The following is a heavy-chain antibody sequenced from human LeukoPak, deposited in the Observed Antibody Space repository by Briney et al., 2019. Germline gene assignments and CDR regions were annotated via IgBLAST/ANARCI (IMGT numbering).Heavy chain of an antibody. CDR2: IYYSGST. CDR1: GGPISSGDYY. D-gene: IGHD3-10*01. Sequence: SETLSLTCTVSGGPISSGDYYWSWIRQPPGKGLEWIGYIYYSGSTYYNPSLKSRVTISVDTSKNQFSLKLSSVTAADTAVYYCARGDYGSGSYFGAGYYGMDVWGQGTTVTVSS. J-gene: IGHJ6*02. V-gene: IGHV4-30-4*01. CDR3: ARGDYGSGSYFGAGYYGMDV.